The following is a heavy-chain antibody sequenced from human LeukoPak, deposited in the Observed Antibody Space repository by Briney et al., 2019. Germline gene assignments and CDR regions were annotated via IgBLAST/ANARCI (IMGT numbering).Heavy chain of an antibody. CDR1: GYTFTSYD. Sequence: ASVNVSCKASGYTFTSYDSNFRRQATGQGPEWRGWMNPNSGATGYAQKLEGRVTMTRSASVNTAYVELTDLSSEDTAVYYCARAARSWGFDFWGKGNLVTVPS. D-gene: IGHD6-6*01. J-gene: IGHJ4*02. CDR3: ARAARSWGFDF. V-gene: IGHV1-8*01. CDR2: MNPNSGAT.